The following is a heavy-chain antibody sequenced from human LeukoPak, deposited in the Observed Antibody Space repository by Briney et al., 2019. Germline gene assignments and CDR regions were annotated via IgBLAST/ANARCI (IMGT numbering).Heavy chain of an antibody. CDR3: ARHGGSGVVGATTYDY. CDR2: IYYSGST. CDR1: GGSISSYY. D-gene: IGHD1-26*01. V-gene: IGHV4-59*08. J-gene: IGHJ4*02. Sequence: PSETLSLTCTVSGGSISSYYWSWIRQPPGKGLEWIGYIYYSGSTNYNPSLKSRVTISVDTPKNQFSLKLSSVTAADTAVYYCARHGGSGVVGATTYDYWGQGTQVTVSS.